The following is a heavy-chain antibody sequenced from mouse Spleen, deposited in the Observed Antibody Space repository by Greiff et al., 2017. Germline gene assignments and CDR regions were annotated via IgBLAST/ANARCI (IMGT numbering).Heavy chain of an antibody. Sequence: QVQLQQSGAELVRPGSSVKISCKASGYAFSSYWMNWVKQRPGQGLEWIGQIYPGDGDTNYNGKFKGKATLTADKSSSTAYMQLSSLTSEDSAVYFCARCYGDYEDWFAYWGQGTLVTVSA. V-gene: IGHV1-80*01. CDR1: GYAFSSYW. J-gene: IGHJ3*01. D-gene: IGHD2-13*01. CDR3: ARCYGDYEDWFAY. CDR2: IYPGDGDT.